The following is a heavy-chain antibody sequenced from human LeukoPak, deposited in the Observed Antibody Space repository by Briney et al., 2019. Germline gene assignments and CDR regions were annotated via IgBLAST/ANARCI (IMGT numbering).Heavy chain of an antibody. CDR1: GYTFTSYY. V-gene: IGHV1-46*01. D-gene: IGHD3-22*01. CDR2: INPGGGST. Sequence: ASVKVSCKASGYTFTSYYMHWVRQAPGQGLEWMGIINPGGGSTSYAQKFQGRVTVTRDTSTSTVYMELRSLSSEDTAVYYCAKVCWYDSRGFVFEIGGQGTRVTV. CDR3: AKVCWYDSRGFVFEI. J-gene: IGHJ3*02.